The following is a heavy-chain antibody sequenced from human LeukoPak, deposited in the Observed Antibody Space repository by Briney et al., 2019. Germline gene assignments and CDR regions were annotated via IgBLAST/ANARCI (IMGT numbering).Heavy chain of an antibody. CDR1: GGSISSSSYY. CDR2: IYYSGST. Sequence: TSETLSLTCTVSGGSISSSSYYWGWIRQPPGKGLEWIGSIYYSGSTYYNPPLKSRVTISVDTSKNQFSLKLSSVTAADTAVYYCARVSVTTLPVLFDYWGQGTLVTVSS. V-gene: IGHV4-39*07. D-gene: IGHD2-21*02. J-gene: IGHJ4*02. CDR3: ARVSVTTLPVLFDY.